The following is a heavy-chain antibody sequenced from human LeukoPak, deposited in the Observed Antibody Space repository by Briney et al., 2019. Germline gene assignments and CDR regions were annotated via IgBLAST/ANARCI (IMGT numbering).Heavy chain of an antibody. D-gene: IGHD6-19*01. Sequence: GGSLRLSCAASGLTFSSHSFNWVRQAPGKGLEWVSFITSTSSYIWYADSVKGRFTFSRDNAQNSLYLQMNSLRVEDTAVYYCVRELSGSGDVYYFDHWGQGTLVTVSS. CDR3: VRELSGSGDVYYFDH. CDR2: ITSTSSYI. J-gene: IGHJ4*02. CDR1: GLTFSSHS. V-gene: IGHV3-21*01.